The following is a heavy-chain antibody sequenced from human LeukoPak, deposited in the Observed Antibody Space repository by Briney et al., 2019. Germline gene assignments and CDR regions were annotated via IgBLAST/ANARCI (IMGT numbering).Heavy chain of an antibody. CDR2: LNTDGSNT. CDR3: ARGAVAPDT. CDR1: GFTFSSSW. J-gene: IGHJ4*02. Sequence: GGSLRLSCVGPGFTFSSSWIHWVRQVPGKGLVWVSRLNTDGSNTAYADSVEGRFTLSSDNAKNTVYLQMNSLRDDDTGLYYCARGAVAPDTWGQGTLVIVSS. V-gene: IGHV3-74*01. D-gene: IGHD2-21*01.